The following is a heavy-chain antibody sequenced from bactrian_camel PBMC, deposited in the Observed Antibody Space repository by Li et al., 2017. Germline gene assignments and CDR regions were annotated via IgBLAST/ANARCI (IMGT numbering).Heavy chain of an antibody. Sequence: VQLVESGGGLVQAGGSLRLTCVASQRANCMGWFRQGPGKEREGVAVIDSDGLAKYADSVKGRFTISQDNNKNTLYLQMESLKPEDTAIYYCGAVPKGTLCRYENFNYSGQGTQVTVS. CDR2: IDSDGLA. CDR3: GAVPKGTLCRYENFNY. D-gene: IGHD3*01. CDR1: QRANC. V-gene: IGHV3S53*01. J-gene: IGHJ4*01.